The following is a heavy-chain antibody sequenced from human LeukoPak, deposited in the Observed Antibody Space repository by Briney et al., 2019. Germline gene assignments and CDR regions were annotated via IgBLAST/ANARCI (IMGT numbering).Heavy chain of an antibody. CDR2: IYSGGST. CDR3: AKYSRPSIFGVVFSPYYFDY. V-gene: IGHV3-53*01. J-gene: IGHJ4*02. CDR1: GFTVSSNY. D-gene: IGHD3-3*01. Sequence: PGGSLRLSCAASGFTVSSNYMSWVRQAPGKGLEWVSVIYSGGSTYYADSVKGRFTISRDNSKNTLYLQMNSLRAEDTAVYYCAKYSRPSIFGVVFSPYYFDYWGQGTLVTVSS.